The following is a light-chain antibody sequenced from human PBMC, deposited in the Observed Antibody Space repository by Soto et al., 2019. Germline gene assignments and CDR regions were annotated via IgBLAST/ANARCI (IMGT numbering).Light chain of an antibody. CDR2: DVS. J-gene: IGLJ2*01. CDR1: SSDVGAYNY. Sequence: QSVLAQPPSASGSPGQSVTISCTGTSSDVGAYNYVSWYQQHPGKAPKLIISDVSQRPSGVPDRFSGSKSGNTASLTVSGLQAEDEAVYYCNSFAGSAHVVFGGGTKLTVL. CDR3: NSFAGSAHVV. V-gene: IGLV2-8*01.